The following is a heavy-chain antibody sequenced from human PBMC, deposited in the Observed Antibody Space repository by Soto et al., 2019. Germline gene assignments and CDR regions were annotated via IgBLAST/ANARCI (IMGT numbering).Heavy chain of an antibody. D-gene: IGHD2-15*01. CDR1: VYCSSIGYY. V-gene: IGHV4-38-2*02. CDR3: ERDSGGKSGWGNWSDT. Sequence: SSTXSLTGTFAVYCSSIGYYFICIRQTPGKGPDWIGSISHSGTSFYNPSLSSRVTISMYTSNNHFSLKLNSLTATETAVYYCERDSGGKSGWGNWSDTWGQGTLV. CDR2: ISHSGTS. J-gene: IGHJ5*02.